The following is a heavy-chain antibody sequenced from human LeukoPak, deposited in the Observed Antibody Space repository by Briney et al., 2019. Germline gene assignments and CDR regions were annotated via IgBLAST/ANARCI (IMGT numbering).Heavy chain of an antibody. J-gene: IGHJ4*02. CDR1: GHTFTSYY. CDR3: ARSSPGIAVAGTLDY. Sequence: ASVKVSCKASGHTFTSYYMHWVRQAPGQGLEWMGIINPSGGSTSYAQKFQGRVTMTRDTSTSTVYMELSSLRSEDTAVYYCARSSPGIAVAGTLDYWGQGTLVTVSS. V-gene: IGHV1-46*01. CDR2: INPSGGST. D-gene: IGHD6-19*01.